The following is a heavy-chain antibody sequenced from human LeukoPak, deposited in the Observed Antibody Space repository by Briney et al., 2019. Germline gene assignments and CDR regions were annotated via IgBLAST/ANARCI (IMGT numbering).Heavy chain of an antibody. J-gene: IGHJ4*02. CDR3: ARDGSDNWGLFDN. V-gene: IGHV4-39*06. CDR1: GGSLSGTSYC. D-gene: IGHD1-1*01. CDR2: HYHTGRI. Sequence: PSETLSLTCSVSGGSLSGTSYCWGWIRQPPGKGPEGIGSHYHTGRIYHNPSLNSRVTISVDTSKNQFPLKLSSVTDADTAVYYCARDGSDNWGLFDNWGRGTLVTVSS.